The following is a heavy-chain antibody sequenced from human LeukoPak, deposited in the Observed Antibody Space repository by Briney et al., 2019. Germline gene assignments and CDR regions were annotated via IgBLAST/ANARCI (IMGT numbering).Heavy chain of an antibody. D-gene: IGHD6-13*01. Sequence: SETLSLTCTVSGGSISSYYWSWLRQPPRKGLERIGYIYYSGSTNYNPSLKSRVTISVDTSKNQFSLKLSSVTAADTAVYYCARLAAAGFSFDYWGQGTLVTVSS. V-gene: IGHV4-59*01. J-gene: IGHJ4*02. CDR2: IYYSGST. CDR3: ARLAAAGFSFDY. CDR1: GGSISSYY.